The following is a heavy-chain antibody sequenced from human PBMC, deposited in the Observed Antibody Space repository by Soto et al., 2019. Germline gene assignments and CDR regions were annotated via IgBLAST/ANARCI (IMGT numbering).Heavy chain of an antibody. J-gene: IGHJ3*02. V-gene: IGHV2-5*01. Sequence: GPTLVNRTQNLTLTCTFSGFSLSTRGVGVGWIRQPPGKSLEWLALIYLNDDKRYSPSLKSRLTITKDTSKNQVVLTMTNMDPVDTATYYCAHRGSYDSSGRRPFDIWGQGTMVTVSS. D-gene: IGHD3-22*01. CDR1: GFSLSTRGVG. CDR3: AHRGSYDSSGRRPFDI. CDR2: IYLNDDK.